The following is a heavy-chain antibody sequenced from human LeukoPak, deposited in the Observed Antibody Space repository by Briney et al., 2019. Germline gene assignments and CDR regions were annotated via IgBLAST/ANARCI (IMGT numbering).Heavy chain of an antibody. CDR3: ARDGSSVFGSVDFDY. D-gene: IGHD2-8*01. J-gene: IGHJ4*02. Sequence: GASVKVSCKASGYTFTRYYMQWVRQAPGQGLEWMGIINSFDGDTTYAQKFQGRLTITRDASTSTVHMELSSLTSEDTAVYYCARDGSSVFGSVDFDYWGQGTRVIVSS. CDR2: INSFDGDT. CDR1: GYTFTRYY. V-gene: IGHV1-46*01.